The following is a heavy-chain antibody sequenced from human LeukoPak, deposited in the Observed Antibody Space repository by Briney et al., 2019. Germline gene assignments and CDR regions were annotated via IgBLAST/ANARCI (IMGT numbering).Heavy chain of an antibody. CDR3: ARRYYYNLGGFPFDF. CDR1: GGPFSGYF. D-gene: IGHD3-10*01. Sequence: SETLSLTCAVSGGPFSGYFWSWIRQSSGKGLEWIGEIHNSGTTNYNPSLNSRVTISEDTSKNQFYLSLSSVTAADTAVYYCARRYYYNLGGFPFDFWGQGTLVTVSS. CDR2: IHNSGTT. V-gene: IGHV4-34*01. J-gene: IGHJ4*02.